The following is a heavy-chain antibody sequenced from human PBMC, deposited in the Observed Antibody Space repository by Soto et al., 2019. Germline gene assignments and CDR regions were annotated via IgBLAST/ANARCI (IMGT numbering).Heavy chain of an antibody. CDR3: ARARITIFGVVITDYGMDV. D-gene: IGHD3-3*01. CDR2: INHSGST. J-gene: IGHJ6*02. CDR1: GGSFSVYY. V-gene: IGHV4-34*01. Sequence: PSETLSLTCCVYGGSFSVYYWSWIRQPPGKGLEWIGEINHSGSTNYNPSLKSRVTISVDTSKNQFSLKLSSVTAADTAVYYCARARITIFGVVITDYGMDVWGQGTTVTVSS.